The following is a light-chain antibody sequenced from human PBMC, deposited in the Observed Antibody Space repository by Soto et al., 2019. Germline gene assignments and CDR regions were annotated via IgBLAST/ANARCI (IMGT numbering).Light chain of an antibody. Sequence: SALTQPASVSGSPGQSITISCTGTNIDVGSYNLVSWYQQHSGKAPKLMIYEVSQRPSGVSNRFSGSKSGNTASLTISGLQAEDEADYYCCSFAGTSTYVFGSGTKVTVL. J-gene: IGLJ1*01. CDR1: NIDVGSYNL. CDR2: EVS. CDR3: CSFAGTSTYV. V-gene: IGLV2-23*02.